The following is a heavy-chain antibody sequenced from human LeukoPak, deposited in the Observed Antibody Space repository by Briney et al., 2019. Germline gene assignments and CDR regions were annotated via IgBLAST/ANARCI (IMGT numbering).Heavy chain of an antibody. CDR3: ARDSDDSNGDV. D-gene: IGHD4-11*01. CDR1: GGTFSSYT. Sequence: ASVKVSCKASGGTFSSYTISWVRQAPGQGLEWMGRIIPILGIANYAQKFQGRVTITADKSTSTAYTELSSLRSEDTAVYYCARDSDDSNGDVWGKGTTVTVSS. J-gene: IGHJ6*04. CDR2: IIPILGIA. V-gene: IGHV1-69*04.